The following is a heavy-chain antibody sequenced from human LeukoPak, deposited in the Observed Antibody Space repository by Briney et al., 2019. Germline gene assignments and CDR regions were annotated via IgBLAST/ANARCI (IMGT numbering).Heavy chain of an antibody. Sequence: SETLSLTCAVYGGSFSGYYWSWIRQPPGKGLEWIGKINHSGSTNYNPSLKSRVTISVDTSKNQFSLKLSSVTAADTAVYYCARARGYSYGFSYYFDYWGQGTLVTVSS. CDR1: GGSFSGYY. CDR3: ARARGYSYGFSYYFDY. D-gene: IGHD5-18*01. CDR2: INHSGST. V-gene: IGHV4-34*01. J-gene: IGHJ4*02.